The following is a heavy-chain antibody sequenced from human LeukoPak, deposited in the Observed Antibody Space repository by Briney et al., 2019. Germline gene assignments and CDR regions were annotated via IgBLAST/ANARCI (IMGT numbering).Heavy chain of an antibody. Sequence: GGSLRLSCAASGFTFSNFAMSWVRQAPGKGLGWVSTIRFSGNHTYYADSVKGRFSISRDNSRNALHLEMSSLRDDDTAVYYCVKKGFRGFCSASSCDNDYWGQGTLVTVSS. CDR2: IRFSGNHT. CDR3: VKKGFRGFCSASSCDNDY. V-gene: IGHV3-23*01. D-gene: IGHD2-15*01. J-gene: IGHJ4*02. CDR1: GFTFSNFA.